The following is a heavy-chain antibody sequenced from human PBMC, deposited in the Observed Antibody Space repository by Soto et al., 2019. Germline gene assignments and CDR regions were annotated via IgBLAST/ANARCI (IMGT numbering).Heavy chain of an antibody. V-gene: IGHV4-4*02. CDR2: IYHSGNT. CDR1: GGSISSSYW. CDR3: ARRRITMIVVVFDAFDI. J-gene: IGHJ3*02. D-gene: IGHD3-22*01. Sequence: SETLSLTCTVSGGSISSSYWWSWVRQPPGKGLEWIGEIYHSGNTNYNPSLKSRVTISVDKSKNQFSLKLSSVTAADTAVYYCARRRITMIVVVFDAFDIWGQGTMVTVSS.